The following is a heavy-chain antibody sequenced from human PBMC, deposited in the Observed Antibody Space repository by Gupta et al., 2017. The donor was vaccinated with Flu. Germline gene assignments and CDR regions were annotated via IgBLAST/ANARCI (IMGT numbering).Heavy chain of an antibody. Sequence: QVQLVQSGPEVKKPGSSVKVSCKASGDTFSSSTFNWVRRAPGQGLEWVGDILPVLGATNSAQKFQDRVTISADESTNTVYMQLNSLTFEDTAVFYCARNKACGGDCYYLDLWGQGTLVTVSS. V-gene: IGHV1-69*01. CDR3: ARNKACGGDCYYLDL. CDR2: ILPVLGAT. J-gene: IGHJ4*02. CDR1: GDTFSSST. D-gene: IGHD2-21*02.